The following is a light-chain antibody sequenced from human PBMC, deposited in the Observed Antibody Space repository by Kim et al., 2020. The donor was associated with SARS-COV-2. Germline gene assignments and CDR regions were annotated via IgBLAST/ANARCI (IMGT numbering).Light chain of an antibody. Sequence: GQRVTTACSGSSSNIGSNSVNWYQQLPGTAPKLLIHSNDERPSGVPDRFSGSKSGTSASLAISGLQSEDEADYSCAAWDDSLNDYVFGTGTKVTVL. CDR1: SSNIGSNS. J-gene: IGLJ1*01. CDR3: AAWDDSLNDYV. CDR2: SND. V-gene: IGLV1-44*01.